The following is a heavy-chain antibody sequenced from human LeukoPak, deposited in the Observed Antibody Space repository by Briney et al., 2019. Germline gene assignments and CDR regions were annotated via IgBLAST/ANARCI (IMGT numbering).Heavy chain of an antibody. V-gene: IGHV1-8*01. D-gene: IGHD3-9*01. Sequence: ASVKVSCKASGYTLTSYDINWVRQATGQGLEWMGWMNPNSGNTGYAQKFQGRVTMTRNTSISTAYMELSSLRSEDTAVYYCARGDRILTGYSRKYYFDYWGQGTLVTVSS. CDR3: ARGDRILTGYSRKYYFDY. J-gene: IGHJ4*02. CDR1: GYTLTSYD. CDR2: MNPNSGNT.